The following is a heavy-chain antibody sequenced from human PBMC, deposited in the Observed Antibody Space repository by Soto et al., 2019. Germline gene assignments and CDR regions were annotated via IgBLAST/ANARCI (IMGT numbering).Heavy chain of an antibody. CDR1: GYTFTSYA. Sequence: PPASVKVSCKASGYTFTSYAIHWARQAPGQRLEWMGWINTGSGATYYSQKFQDRVTISRDTSASTAYMELSSLRSEDTALYYCARASPSLIFADWGPGTKVTVSS. D-gene: IGHD3-3*01. J-gene: IGHJ3*01. V-gene: IGHV1-3*04. CDR2: INTGSGAT. CDR3: ARASPSLIFAD.